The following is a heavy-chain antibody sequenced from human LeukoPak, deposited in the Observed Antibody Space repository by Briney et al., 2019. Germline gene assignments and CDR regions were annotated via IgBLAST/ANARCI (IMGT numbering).Heavy chain of an antibody. CDR2: INADGAGT. CDR3: AKKSGASGNFDY. V-gene: IGHV3-43*02. Sequence: GGSLRLSCAASGFPFDEYPMHWVRQAPGKGLEWVSLINADGAGTSYADSVKGRSTVSRDNSKKFLFLQMNSLRTEDSGLYYCAKKSGASGNFDYWGQGTLVTVSS. CDR1: GFPFDEYP. D-gene: IGHD1-26*01. J-gene: IGHJ4*02.